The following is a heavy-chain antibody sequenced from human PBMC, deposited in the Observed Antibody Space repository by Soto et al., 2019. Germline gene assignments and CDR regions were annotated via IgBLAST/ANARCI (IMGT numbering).Heavy chain of an antibody. CDR2: INPSGGST. CDR1: GYTFTSYY. J-gene: IGHJ5*02. V-gene: IGHV1-46*01. D-gene: IGHD3-22*01. Sequence: GDSVQVSCKASGYTFTSYYMHWVRQAPGQGLEWMGIINPSGGSTSYAQKFQGRVTMTRDTSTSTVYMELSSLRSEDTAVYYCARDIGYDDSSGHKGDWFDPWGQGTLVTVSS. CDR3: ARDIGYDDSSGHKGDWFDP.